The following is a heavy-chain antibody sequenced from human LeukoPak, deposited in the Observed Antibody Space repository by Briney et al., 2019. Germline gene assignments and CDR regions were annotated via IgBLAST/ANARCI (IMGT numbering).Heavy chain of an antibody. CDR3: ARTGVLNYDSSGYSDWFDP. V-gene: IGHV3-21*01. CDR2: ISSSSSYI. CDR1: GFTFSSYS. D-gene: IGHD3-22*01. J-gene: IGHJ5*02. Sequence: PGGSLRLSCAASGFTFSSYSMYWVRQAPGKGLEWVSSISSSSSYIYYADSVKGRFTISRDNAKNSLYLQMNSLRAEDTAVYYCARTGVLNYDSSGYSDWFDPWGQGTLVTVSS.